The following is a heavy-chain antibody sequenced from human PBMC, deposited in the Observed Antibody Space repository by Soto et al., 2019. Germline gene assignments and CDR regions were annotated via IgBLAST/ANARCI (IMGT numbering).Heavy chain of an antibody. CDR1: GFTFSSYS. V-gene: IGHV3-48*01. J-gene: IGHJ4*02. Sequence: GGSLRLSCAASGFTFSSYSMNWVRQAPGKGLEWVSYISSSSSTIYYADSVKGRFTISRDNAKNSLYLQMNSLRAEDTAVYYCARDINYGDYGGEDYWGQGTLVTVSS. D-gene: IGHD4-17*01. CDR2: ISSSSSTI. CDR3: ARDINYGDYGGEDY.